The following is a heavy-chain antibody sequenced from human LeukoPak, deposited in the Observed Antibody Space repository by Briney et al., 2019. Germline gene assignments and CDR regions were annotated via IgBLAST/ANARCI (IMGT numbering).Heavy chain of an antibody. CDR3: ARTSSGVSDGMDV. CDR1: GGSISSGSYY. V-gene: IGHV4-61*02. J-gene: IGHJ6*02. CDR2: IYTSGST. D-gene: IGHD3-22*01. Sequence: TSETLSLTCTVSGGSISSGSYYGSWIRQPAGKGLEWIGRIYTSGSTNYNPSLRSRVTISVDTSKNQFSLKLSSVTAADTAVYYCARTSSGVSDGMDVWGQGTTVTVSS.